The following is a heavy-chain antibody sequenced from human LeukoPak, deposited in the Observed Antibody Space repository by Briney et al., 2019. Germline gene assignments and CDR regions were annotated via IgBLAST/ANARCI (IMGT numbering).Heavy chain of an antibody. CDR2: IYYSGST. D-gene: IGHD2-15*01. CDR1: GGSISSGGYY. V-gene: IGHV4-31*03. Sequence: SETLSLTCTVSGGSISSGGYYWSWIRQHPGKGLEWIGYIYYSGSTYYNPSLKSRVTISVDTSKNQFSLKLSSVTAADTAVYYCARERAMVVAARRSYYYYGMDVWGQGTTVTVSS. J-gene: IGHJ6*02. CDR3: ARERAMVVAARRSYYYYGMDV.